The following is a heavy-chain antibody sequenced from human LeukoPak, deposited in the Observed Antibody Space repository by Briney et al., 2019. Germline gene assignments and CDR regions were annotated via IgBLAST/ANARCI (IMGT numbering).Heavy chain of an antibody. CDR2: ISAYNGNT. Sequence: ASVKVSCEASGYTFTSYGISWVRQAPGQGLEWMGWISAYNGNTNYAQKLQGRVTMTTDTSTSTAYMELRSLRSDDTAVYYCARDTTSYYGSGTSDYWGQGTLVTVSP. CDR3: ARDTTSYYGSGTSDY. J-gene: IGHJ4*02. D-gene: IGHD3-10*01. CDR1: GYTFTSYG. V-gene: IGHV1-18*01.